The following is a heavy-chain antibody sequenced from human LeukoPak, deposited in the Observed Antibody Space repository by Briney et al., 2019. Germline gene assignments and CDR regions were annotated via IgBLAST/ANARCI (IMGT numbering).Heavy chain of an antibody. CDR1: GFTFSSHN. Sequence: GGSLRLSCAASGFTFSSHNMHWVRQAPGKGLEWVSSISTSSSYIYYADSVKGRFTISRDNAKNSLYLQMNSLRAEDTAVYYCAELGITMIGGVWGKGTTVTISS. J-gene: IGHJ6*04. CDR2: ISTSSSYI. D-gene: IGHD3-10*02. V-gene: IGHV3-21*01. CDR3: AELGITMIGGV.